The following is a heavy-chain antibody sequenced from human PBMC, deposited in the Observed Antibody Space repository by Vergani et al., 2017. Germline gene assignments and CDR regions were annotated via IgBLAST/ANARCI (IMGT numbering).Heavy chain of an antibody. V-gene: IGHV4-59*01. Sequence: QVQLQESGPGLVKPSETLSLTCTVPGGSISSYYWSWIRQPPGKGLEWIGCIYYSGSTNYNPSLKSRVTISVDTSKNQFSLKLSSVTAADTAVYYCAGSRIYYGAGSPDYWGQGTLVTVSS. CDR1: GGSISSYY. J-gene: IGHJ4*02. CDR2: IYYSGST. CDR3: AGSRIYYGAGSPDY. D-gene: IGHD3-10*01.